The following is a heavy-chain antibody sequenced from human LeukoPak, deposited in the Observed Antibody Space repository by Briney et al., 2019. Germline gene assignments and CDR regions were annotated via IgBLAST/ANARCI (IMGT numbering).Heavy chain of an antibody. D-gene: IGHD5-18*01. CDR3: ARVKGYTAMVTRPHYYYYYYMDV. CDR2: INSDGSST. Sequence: GGSLRLSCAASGFTFSSYWMHWVRQAPGKGLVWVSRINSDGSSTSYADSVKGRFTISRDNAKNTLYLQMNSLRAEDTAVYYCARVKGYTAMVTRPHYYYYYYMDVWGKGTTVTISS. J-gene: IGHJ6*03. CDR1: GFTFSSYW. V-gene: IGHV3-74*01.